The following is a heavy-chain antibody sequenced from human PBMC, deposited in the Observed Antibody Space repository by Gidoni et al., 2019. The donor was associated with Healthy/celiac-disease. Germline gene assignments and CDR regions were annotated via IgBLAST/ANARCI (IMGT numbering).Heavy chain of an antibody. Sequence: QVQLQESGPGLVKPSETLSLTCTVSGGSISSYYWSWIRQPPGKGLEWIGYIYYSGSTNYNPPLKSRVTISVDTSKNQFSLKLSSVTAADTAVYYCARDRFYSSGWYTEKGWWFDPWGQGTLVTVSS. CDR2: IYYSGST. V-gene: IGHV4-59*01. CDR1: GGSISSYY. CDR3: ARDRFYSSGWYTEKGWWFDP. D-gene: IGHD6-19*01. J-gene: IGHJ5*02.